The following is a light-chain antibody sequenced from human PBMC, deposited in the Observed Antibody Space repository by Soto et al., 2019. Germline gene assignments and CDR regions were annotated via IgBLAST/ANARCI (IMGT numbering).Light chain of an antibody. V-gene: IGKV3D-15*01. CDR3: QQHGQWPIT. J-gene: IGKJ5*01. Sequence: EIVMTQSPATLSVSPGERATLSCMASQSFNSNYVAWYQQKPGQAPRLLIYGISKRATDIPDRFSGSGSGTEFTLTIRSLQPEDFATYYCQQHGQWPITFGQGTRLEIK. CDR1: QSFNSN. CDR2: GIS.